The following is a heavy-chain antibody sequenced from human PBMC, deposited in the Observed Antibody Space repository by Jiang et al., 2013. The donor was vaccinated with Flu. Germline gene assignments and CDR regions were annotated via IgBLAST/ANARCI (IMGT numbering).Heavy chain of an antibody. D-gene: IGHD2-2*02. V-gene: IGHV1-2*02. J-gene: IGHJ5*02. CDR3: ARDRSNSWYSDWFDP. CDR2: INPNSGGT. CDR1: GYTFTSYG. Sequence: GAEVKKPGASVKVSCKASGYTFTSYGISWVRQAPGQGLEWMGWINPNSGGTNYAQKFQGRVTMTRDTSISTAYMELSRLRSDDTAVYYCARDRSNSWYSDWFDPWGRGTLVTVSS.